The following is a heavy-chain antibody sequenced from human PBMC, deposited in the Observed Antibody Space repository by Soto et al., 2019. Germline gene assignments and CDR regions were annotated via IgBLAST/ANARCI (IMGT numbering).Heavy chain of an antibody. CDR1: GFTFSSYD. Sequence: PGGSLRLSCAASGFTFSSYDMHWVRQATGKGLEWVSAIGTAGDTYYPGSVKGRFTISRENAKNSMYLQMNSLRAEDTAVYYCARDIGEAGIRDIPGPWGQGTLVTVSS. CDR2: IGTAGDT. V-gene: IGHV3-13*01. J-gene: IGHJ5*02. CDR3: ARDIGEAGIRDIPGP. D-gene: IGHD6-19*01.